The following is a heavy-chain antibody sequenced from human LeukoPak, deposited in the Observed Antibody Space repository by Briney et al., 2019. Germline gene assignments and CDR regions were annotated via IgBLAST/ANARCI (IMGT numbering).Heavy chain of an antibody. V-gene: IGHV4-39*01. J-gene: IGHJ4*02. CDR1: GGSISSSSYY. D-gene: IGHD6-13*01. CDR2: IYYSGST. CDR3: ASPGIAAASFDY. Sequence: SETLSLTCTVSGGSISSSSYYWGWIRQPPGKGLEWIGSIYYSGSTYDNPSLKSRVTISVDTSKNQFSLKLSSVTAADTAVYYCASPGIAAASFDYWGQGTLVTVSS.